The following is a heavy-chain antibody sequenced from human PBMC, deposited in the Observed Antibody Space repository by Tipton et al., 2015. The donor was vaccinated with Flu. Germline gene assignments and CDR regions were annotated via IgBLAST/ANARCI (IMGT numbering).Heavy chain of an antibody. J-gene: IGHJ4*02. CDR1: GYTYFSYG. CDR2: ISPYRGST. D-gene: IGHD1-26*01. Sequence: QLVQSGAEVKKPGASVKVSCKASGYTYFSYGITWVRQAPGQGLEWMGWISPYRGSTKYAQKLQGRVTMTTDTSTTTAYMELRSLRSDDTAVYYCARDVYSVSYQDSWGQGTLVTVSS. V-gene: IGHV1-18*01. CDR3: ARDVYSVSYQDS.